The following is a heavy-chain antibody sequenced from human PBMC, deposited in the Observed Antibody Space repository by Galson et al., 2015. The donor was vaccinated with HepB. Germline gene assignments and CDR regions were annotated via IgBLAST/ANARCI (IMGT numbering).Heavy chain of an antibody. CDR3: ARDRRGSRDYYYYGMDV. V-gene: IGHV3-30-3*01. Sequence: SLRLSCAASGFTFSNYAMHWVRQAPGKGLEWVAVISYDGSNKYYADSVKGRFTISRDNSKNTLYLQMNSLRAEDTAMYYCARDRRGSRDYYYYGMDVWGQGTTVTVSS. J-gene: IGHJ6*02. CDR1: GFTFSNYA. CDR2: ISYDGSNK. D-gene: IGHD3-10*01.